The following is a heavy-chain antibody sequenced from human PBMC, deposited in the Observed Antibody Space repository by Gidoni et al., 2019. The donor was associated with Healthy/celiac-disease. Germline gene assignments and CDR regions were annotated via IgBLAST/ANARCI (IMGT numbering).Heavy chain of an antibody. CDR3: ATGTGVGFDY. CDR1: GGSISSGGYY. D-gene: IGHD7-27*01. Sequence: QVQLQESGPGLVKPSQTLSLTCTVSGGSISSGGYYWSWIRQHPGKGLEWIGYIYYSGSTYYNPSIKSRVNISVDTSKNQVSLKLRSVTAADTAVYYCATGTGVGFDYWGQGTLVTVSS. CDR2: IYYSGST. V-gene: IGHV4-31*03. J-gene: IGHJ4*02.